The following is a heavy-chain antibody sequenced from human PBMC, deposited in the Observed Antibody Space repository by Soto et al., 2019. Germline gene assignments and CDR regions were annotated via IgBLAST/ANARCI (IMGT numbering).Heavy chain of an antibody. D-gene: IGHD1-26*01. CDR2: IYYSGST. CDR1: GGSISSSSYY. CDR3: VRSTNWYSGSYDY. J-gene: IGHJ4*02. V-gene: IGHV4-39*01. Sequence: SETLSLTCTVSGGSISSSSYYWGWIRQPPGKGLEWIGSIYYSGSTYYNPSLKSRVTISVDTSKNQFSLKLSSVTAADTAVYYCVRSTNWYSGSYDYWGQGTLVTVSS.